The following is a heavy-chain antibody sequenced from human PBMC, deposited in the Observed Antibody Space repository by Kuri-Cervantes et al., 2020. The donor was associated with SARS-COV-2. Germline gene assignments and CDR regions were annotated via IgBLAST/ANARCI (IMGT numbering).Heavy chain of an antibody. V-gene: IGHV1-2*02. D-gene: IGHD5-12*01. CDR3: VISGYDLAYYYYYYMDV. Sequence: ASVKVSCKASVYTFTGYYMHWVRQAPGQGLEWMGWINPNSCGTNYAQKFQGRVTMTRDTSISTAYMELSRLRSDDTAVYYCVISGYDLAYYYYYYMDVWGKGTTVTVSS. J-gene: IGHJ6*03. CDR1: VYTFTGYY. CDR2: INPNSCGT.